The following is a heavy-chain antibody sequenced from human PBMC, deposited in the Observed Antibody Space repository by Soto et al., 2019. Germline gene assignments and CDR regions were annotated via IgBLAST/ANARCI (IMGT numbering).Heavy chain of an antibody. CDR3: ARGEDWGNTVLRFLESRYYYYYYMDV. V-gene: IGHV4-59*08. J-gene: IGHJ6*03. CDR2: IYYSGST. CDR1: GGSISSYY. Sequence: SETLSLTCTVSGGSISSYYWSWIRQPPGKGLEWIGYIYYSGSTNYNPSLKSRVTISVDTSKNQFSLKLSSVTAADTAVYYCARGEDWGNTVLRFLESRYYYYYYMDVWGKGTTVTVSS. D-gene: IGHD3-3*01.